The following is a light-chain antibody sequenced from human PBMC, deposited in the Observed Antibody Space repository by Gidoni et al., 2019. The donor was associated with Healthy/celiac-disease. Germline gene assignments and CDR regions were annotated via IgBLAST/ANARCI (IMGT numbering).Light chain of an antibody. V-gene: IGKV3-11*01. CDR1: QSVSSY. CDR3: QQRSNWLGWT. CDR2: DAS. J-gene: IGKJ1*01. Sequence: EIVLTQSPATLSLSPGERATLSCRASQSVSSYLAWYQQKPGQAPRILIYDASNRATGIPARFSGSGSGTDFTLTISSLEPEDFAVYYCQQRSNWLGWTFGQGTKVEIK.